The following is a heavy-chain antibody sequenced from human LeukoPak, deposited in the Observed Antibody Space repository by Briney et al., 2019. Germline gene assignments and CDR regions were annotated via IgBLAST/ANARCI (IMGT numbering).Heavy chain of an antibody. V-gene: IGHV3-23*01. J-gene: IGHJ4*02. CDR1: GFTLSSYA. Sequence: GGSLRLSCTASGFTLSSYAMSGVRQAPGEGLEWVSTISGSADNTNYAEAVQGRFTISRDNSKNTMYLQMNSLRAADTAVYYCATKGFGCWGQGTLVTVSS. CDR2: ISGSADNT. CDR3: ATKGFGC.